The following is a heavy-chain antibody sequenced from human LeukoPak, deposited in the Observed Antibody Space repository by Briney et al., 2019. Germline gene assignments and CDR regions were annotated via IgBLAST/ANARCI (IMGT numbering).Heavy chain of an antibody. Sequence: ASVKVSCKASGGTFSNYAITWVRQAPGQGLEWMGGIIPMFRTANYAQKFQGRVTITADESTSTAYMELSSLRSEDTAVYYCARDAIWSPPGREPTDYWGQGTLVTVSS. CDR3: ARDAIWSPPGREPTDY. V-gene: IGHV1-69*13. CDR2: IIPMFRTA. D-gene: IGHD2-2*02. CDR1: GGTFSNYA. J-gene: IGHJ4*02.